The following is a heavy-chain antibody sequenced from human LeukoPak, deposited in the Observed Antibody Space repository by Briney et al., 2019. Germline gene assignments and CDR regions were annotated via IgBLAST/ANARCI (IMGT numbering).Heavy chain of an antibody. CDR1: GGTFSSYA. CDR3: ARPRAVAGTLSWWYFDL. V-gene: IGHV1-69*13. D-gene: IGHD6-19*01. J-gene: IGHJ2*01. Sequence: GASVKVSCKASGGTFSSYAISWVRQAPGQGLEWMGGIIPIFGTANYAQKFQGRATITADESTSTAYMELSSLRSEDTAVYYCARPRAVAGTLSWWYFDLWGRGTLVTVSS. CDR2: IIPIFGTA.